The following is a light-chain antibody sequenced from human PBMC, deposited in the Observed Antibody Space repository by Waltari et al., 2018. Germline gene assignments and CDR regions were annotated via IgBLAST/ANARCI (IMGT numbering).Light chain of an antibody. CDR3: QHYNNRPPYS. CDR1: QGISNN. CDR2: GAS. Sequence: EIELTQSPATLSASPGERVTLSCRASQGISNNLVWYQHKPGQSPRLLIYGASARATGVPERFSGSGYRTEFTLTISSLQSEDFADYYCQHYNNRPPYSFGHGTKLDIK. J-gene: IGKJ2*03. V-gene: IGKV3-15*01.